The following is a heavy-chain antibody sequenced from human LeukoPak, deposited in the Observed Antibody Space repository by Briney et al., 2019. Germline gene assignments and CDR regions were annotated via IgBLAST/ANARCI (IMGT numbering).Heavy chain of an antibody. CDR2: INPDSGGT. V-gene: IGHV1-2*02. CDR1: GYTFTGYY. CDR3: AKRQYCSGGSCYSPKFLYYYYGMDV. Sequence: ASVKVSCKASGYTFTGYYVHSVRQAPEQGLERMGWINPDSGGTNYAQKFQGRVTMTRDTSISTAYMELSRLRSDDTAVYYCAKRQYCSGGSCYSPKFLYYYYGMDVRGQGTTVTVSS. J-gene: IGHJ6*02. D-gene: IGHD2-15*01.